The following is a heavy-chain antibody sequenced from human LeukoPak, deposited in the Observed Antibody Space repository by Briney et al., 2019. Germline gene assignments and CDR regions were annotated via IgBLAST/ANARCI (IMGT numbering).Heavy chain of an antibody. D-gene: IGHD1-26*01. CDR3: VKFRVHSGCYNRVIDNGHNTPSDM. CDR1: GGSISSSNSY. CDR2: IYYNGST. Sequence: SETLSLTCTVSGGSISSSNSYWAWIRQPPGRGLEWIGSIYYNGSTYYTSSLKSRVTISVDRSKNQFSLKLCSVTAADWASFYCVKFRVHSGCYNRVIDNGHNTPSDMSGEGRTVSASS. V-gene: IGHV4-39*07. J-gene: IGHJ3*02.